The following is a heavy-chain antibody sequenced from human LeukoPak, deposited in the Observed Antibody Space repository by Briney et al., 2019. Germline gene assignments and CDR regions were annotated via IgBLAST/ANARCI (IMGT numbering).Heavy chain of an antibody. V-gene: IGHV4-59*01. CDR3: AGDLRGMGWFDP. Sequence: SETLSLTCTVSGASISTYYWSWIRQSPGKGLEWIGYIYHSGTTNYNPSLKSRVTTSIDTSKNQFSLKLSSVTAADTAVYYCAGDLRGMGWFDPWGQGTLVTVSS. D-gene: IGHD1-14*01. CDR2: IYHSGTT. J-gene: IGHJ5*02. CDR1: GASISTYY.